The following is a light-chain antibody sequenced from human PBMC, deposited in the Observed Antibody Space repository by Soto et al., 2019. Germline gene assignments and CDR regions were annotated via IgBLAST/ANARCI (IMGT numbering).Light chain of an antibody. Sequence: VLLSLSPATVSLAPGQEATVSCRASQSVSSYLAWYQQKPGQAPRLLIFGASTRPIGIPDRFSGSGSGTDFTLTIPRLEPEDIAMYYCQQYGSSLIFGQGTRLEIK. CDR1: QSVSSY. CDR3: QQYGSSLI. J-gene: IGKJ5*01. V-gene: IGKV3-20*01. CDR2: GAS.